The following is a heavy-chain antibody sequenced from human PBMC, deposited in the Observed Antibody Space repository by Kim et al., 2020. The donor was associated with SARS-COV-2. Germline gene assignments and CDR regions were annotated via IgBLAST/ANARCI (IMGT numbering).Heavy chain of an antibody. Sequence: GGSLRLSCAASGFTFNTYTMHWVRQAPGRGLEWVAAISFDGNNDFYAGSVKGRFTISRDTSKNTLYVQMDSLRPEDTAVYYCAGAHYYGAGSCYHFHDWGQGPLVTVSS. D-gene: IGHD3-10*01. CDR1: GFTFNTYT. J-gene: IGHJ4*02. CDR3: AGAHYYGAGSCYHFHD. V-gene: IGHV3-30-3*01. CDR2: ISFDGNND.